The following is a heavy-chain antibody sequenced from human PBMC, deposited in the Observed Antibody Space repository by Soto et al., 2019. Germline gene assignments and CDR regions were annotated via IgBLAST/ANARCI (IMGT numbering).Heavy chain of an antibody. CDR2: ISGSGGST. CDR1: GFTFSSYA. Sequence: VGSLRLSCAASGFTFSSYAMSWVRQAPGKGLEWVSAISGSGGSTYYADSVKGRFTISRDNSKNTLYLQMNSLRAEDTAVYYCAKAIAAQRATDAFDIWGQGTMVTVSS. J-gene: IGHJ3*02. V-gene: IGHV3-23*01. CDR3: AKAIAAQRATDAFDI. D-gene: IGHD6-13*01.